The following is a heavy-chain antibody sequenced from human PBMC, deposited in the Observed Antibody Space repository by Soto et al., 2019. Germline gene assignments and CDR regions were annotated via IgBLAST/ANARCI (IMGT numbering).Heavy chain of an antibody. CDR2: IYYRGNT. J-gene: IGHJ5*02. CDR3: AGGGIAGHWFDP. D-gene: IGHD6-13*01. Sequence: SETLSLTCTVSGGSIGTYYWSWIRQPPGKGLEWIGYIYYRGNTDYNPSLKSRVTLSPDTPKNQFSLNLSSVTAADTAVYYCAGGGIAGHWFDPWGQGTLVTVSS. CDR1: GGSIGTYY. V-gene: IGHV4-59*12.